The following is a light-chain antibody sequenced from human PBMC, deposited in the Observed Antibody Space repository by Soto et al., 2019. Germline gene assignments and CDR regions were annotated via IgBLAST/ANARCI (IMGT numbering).Light chain of an antibody. CDR2: ATS. J-gene: IGKJ5*01. V-gene: IGKV3-20*01. CDR3: QQYASSSVT. CDR1: QTVISTH. Sequence: IILTQSPGTLSLSPGEGATLSCKASQTVISTHLAWYQQKPGQAPRLLIYATSNRATGIPDRFSGSGSGRDFTLTIDGLEPEDFAVYYCQQYASSSVTFGQGTRLDLK.